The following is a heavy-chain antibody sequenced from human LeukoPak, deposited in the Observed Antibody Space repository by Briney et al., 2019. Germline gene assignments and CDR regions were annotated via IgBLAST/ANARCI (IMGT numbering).Heavy chain of an antibody. V-gene: IGHV3-11*01. CDR2: ISSSGSTI. CDR1: GFTFSDSY. CDR3: ARGKYSFDY. J-gene: IGHJ4*02. Sequence: GGSLRLSCAASGFTFSDSYMSWIRQAPGKGLEYISYISSSGSTIYYADSVKGRFTLSRDNAKNSLSLEMNRLRAEDTAVYYCARGKYSFDYWGQGTLVTVSS.